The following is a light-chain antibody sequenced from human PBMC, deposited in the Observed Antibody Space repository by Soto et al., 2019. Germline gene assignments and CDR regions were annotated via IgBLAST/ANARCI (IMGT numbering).Light chain of an antibody. CDR2: GAS. Sequence: EIVLTQSPGTLSLSPGERATLSCRASQSVSSSYLAWYQQKPGQAPRLRVYGASSRATGIPDRFSGSGSGTDFTLTISRLEPEDFAVYYCLQYGSSARTFGQGPKVEIK. V-gene: IGKV3-20*01. CDR3: LQYGSSART. CDR1: QSVSSSY. J-gene: IGKJ1*01.